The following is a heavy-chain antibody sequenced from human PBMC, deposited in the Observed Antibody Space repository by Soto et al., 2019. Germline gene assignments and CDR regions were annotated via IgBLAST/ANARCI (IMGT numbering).Heavy chain of an antibody. CDR1: GYTFTSYA. CDR3: ASEYCGGDCYSAARYGMDV. V-gene: IGHV1-3*01. Sequence: ASVKVSCKASGYTFTSYAMHWVRQAPGQRLEWMGWINAGNGNTKYSQKFQGRVTITRATSARTAYMELSSLRSEETAVYYCASEYCGGDCYSAARYGMDVWGQGTTVTVSS. CDR2: INAGNGNT. D-gene: IGHD2-21*02. J-gene: IGHJ6*02.